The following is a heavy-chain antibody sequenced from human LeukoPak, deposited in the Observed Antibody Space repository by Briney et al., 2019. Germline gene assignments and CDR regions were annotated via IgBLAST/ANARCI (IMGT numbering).Heavy chain of an antibody. CDR1: GGSISSYY. Sequence: PSETLSLTCTVSGGSISSYYWSWIRQPPGKGLEWIGYIYYSGSTNYNPSLKSRVTISVDTSKNQFSLKLSSVTAAGTAVYYCARLRYDILTGYNYYYYGMDVWGQGTTVTVSS. V-gene: IGHV4-59*01. CDR3: ARLRYDILTGYNYYYYGMDV. CDR2: IYYSGST. J-gene: IGHJ6*02. D-gene: IGHD3-9*01.